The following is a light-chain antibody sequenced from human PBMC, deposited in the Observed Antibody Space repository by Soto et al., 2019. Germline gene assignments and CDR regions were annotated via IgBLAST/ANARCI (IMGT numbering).Light chain of an antibody. CDR2: DAS. J-gene: IGKJ5*01. CDR3: QQRSNWHRRT. CDR1: QSVSSY. Sequence: EIVLTQSPSTLSLFPGERATLSCRASQSVSSYLAWYQQKPGQAPRLLIYDASNRATGIPARFSGSGSGTDFTLTISSLEHDDFAVHYCQQRSNWHRRTFGQGTRLEIK. V-gene: IGKV3-11*01.